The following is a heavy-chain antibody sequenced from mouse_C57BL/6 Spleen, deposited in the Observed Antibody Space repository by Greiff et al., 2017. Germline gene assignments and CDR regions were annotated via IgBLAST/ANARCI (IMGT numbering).Heavy chain of an antibody. CDR1: GYTFTSYD. CDR2: IYPRDGST. D-gene: IGHD4-1*01. CDR3: AGRELTGGDYYAMDY. V-gene: IGHV1-85*01. Sequence: QVRLKQSGPELVMPGASVKLSCKASGYTFTSYDINWVKQRPGQGLEWIGWIYPRDGSTKYNEKFKGKATLTVDPSSSTAYMELHSLTSEDSAVFFCAGRELTGGDYYAMDYWGQGTSVTVSS. J-gene: IGHJ4*01.